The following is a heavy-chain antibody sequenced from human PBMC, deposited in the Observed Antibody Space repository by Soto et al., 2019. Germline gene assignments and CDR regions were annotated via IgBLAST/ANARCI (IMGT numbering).Heavy chain of an antibody. CDR2: ISGYNGET. J-gene: IGHJ1*01. Sequence: QVPLVQSGAEVKKPGASVKVSCKASGYTFTNYGINWVRQAPGQGPEWMGWISGYNGETKYAQSLHGRATMTTDTSTSTAYMELRSLRSDDTAVYYCARGGSTWSAEYYQHWGLGTLVIVSS. CDR3: ARGGSTWSAEYYQH. CDR1: GYTFTNYG. V-gene: IGHV1-18*01. D-gene: IGHD6-13*01.